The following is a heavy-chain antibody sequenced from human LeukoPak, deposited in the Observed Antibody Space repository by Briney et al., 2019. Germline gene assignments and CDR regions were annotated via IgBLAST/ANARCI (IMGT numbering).Heavy chain of an antibody. J-gene: IGHJ4*02. CDR1: GYSFTNYA. Sequence: ASVKVSCKASGYSFTNYAIQWVRQAPGQRLEWMGWINADNGKTKYSQNFQGRVTITRDTSASTAYMELSGLRSEDTAVYYCARAIWTSTVTTYYFDYWGQGALVTVSS. V-gene: IGHV1-3*01. CDR3: ARAIWTSTVTTYYFDY. D-gene: IGHD4-17*01. CDR2: INADNGKT.